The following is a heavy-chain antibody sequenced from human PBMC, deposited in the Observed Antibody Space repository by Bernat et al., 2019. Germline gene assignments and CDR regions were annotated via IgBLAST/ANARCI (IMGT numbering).Heavy chain of an antibody. J-gene: IGHJ4*02. V-gene: IGHV2-70*01. D-gene: IGHD3-10*01. CDR3: ARVYGSGRYFDY. CDR2: IDWDDDK. CDR1: GFSLSTSGMC. Sequence: QVTLKESGPVLVKPTETLTLTCTVSGFSLSTSGMCVSWIRQPPGKALEWLALIDWDDDKYYSTSLKTRLTISKDTSKNQVVLTMTNMDPVDTATYYCARVYGSGRYFDYWGQGTLVTVSS.